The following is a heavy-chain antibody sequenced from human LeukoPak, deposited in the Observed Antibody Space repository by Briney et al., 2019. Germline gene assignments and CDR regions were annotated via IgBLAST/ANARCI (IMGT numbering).Heavy chain of an antibody. CDR2: INWNGGST. D-gene: IGHD3-3*01. CDR1: GFTFDDYG. V-gene: IGHV3-20*04. J-gene: IGHJ4*02. Sequence: GGSLRLSCAASGFTFDDYGMSWVRPAPGKGLEWVSGINWNGGSTGYADSVKGRFTISRDNAKNSLYLQMNSLRAEDTALYYCARGIGYDTKAYFDYWGQGTLVTVSS. CDR3: ARGIGYDTKAYFDY.